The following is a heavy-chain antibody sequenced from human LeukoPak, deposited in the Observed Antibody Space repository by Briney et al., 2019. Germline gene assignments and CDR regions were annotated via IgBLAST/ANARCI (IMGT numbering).Heavy chain of an antibody. CDR3: ARGTRDFWSGYYPGIWFDP. Sequence: PSETLSLTCTVSGGSITPFYWNWIRQSPGKGLEWIGYIYYTGITNYNPSLKSRVTISVDTSKNQFSLKLSSVTAADTAVYYCARGTRDFWSGYYPGIWFDPWGQGTLVTVSS. CDR1: GGSITPFY. D-gene: IGHD3-3*01. V-gene: IGHV4-59*01. CDR2: IYYTGIT. J-gene: IGHJ5*02.